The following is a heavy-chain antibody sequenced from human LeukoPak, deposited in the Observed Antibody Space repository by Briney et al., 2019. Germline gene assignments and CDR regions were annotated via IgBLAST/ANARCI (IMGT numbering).Heavy chain of an antibody. V-gene: IGHV4-34*01. CDR2: INHSGST. Sequence: AETLSLTCAVYGGSFRGYYWSWLGQPPGKGLEWIGEINHSGSTNYNPSRKSRVTISVDTSKNQFFLNLRSVTAADTAVYYCARASITGIGLDYWGQGTLVTVSS. D-gene: IGHD1-14*01. CDR3: ARASITGIGLDY. J-gene: IGHJ4*02. CDR1: GGSFRGYY.